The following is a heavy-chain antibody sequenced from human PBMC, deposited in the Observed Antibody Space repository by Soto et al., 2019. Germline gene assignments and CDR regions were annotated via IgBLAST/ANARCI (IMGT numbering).Heavy chain of an antibody. J-gene: IGHJ4*02. V-gene: IGHV3-48*01. Sequence: EVQLVESGGGLVQPGGSLRLSCAASGFSISDCSMNWVRRAPGKGLEWISYISTNNDAIYYADSVKGRFTISRDNAKNSLYLQMNSLRAEDTAVHYCASVLGSRRSGSYPSYWGQGTLVTVSS. CDR1: GFSISDCS. D-gene: IGHD3-10*01. CDR3: ASVLGSRRSGSYPSY. CDR2: ISTNNDAI.